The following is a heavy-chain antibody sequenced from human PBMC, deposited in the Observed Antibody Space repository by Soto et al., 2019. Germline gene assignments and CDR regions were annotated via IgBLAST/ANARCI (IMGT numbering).Heavy chain of an antibody. V-gene: IGHV3-30-3*01. Sequence: GSLRLSCAASGFTFSSYAMHWGRQAPGKGQGWVAVISYDGSNKYYADSVKGRFTISRDNSKNTLYLQMNSLRAEDTAVYYCARDAEKYSSGWYPSYYFDYWGQGT. CDR3: ARDAEKYSSGWYPSYYFDY. CDR1: GFTFSSYA. CDR2: ISYDGSNK. D-gene: IGHD6-19*01. J-gene: IGHJ4*02.